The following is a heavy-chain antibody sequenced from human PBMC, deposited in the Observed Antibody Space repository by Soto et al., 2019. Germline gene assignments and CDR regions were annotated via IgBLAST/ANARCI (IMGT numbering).Heavy chain of an antibody. V-gene: IGHV3-23*01. CDR2: IGTDGNT. Sequence: RGGAVRLSCAASGFTFNSYAMNWVRQAPGKGLAWVSAIGTDGNTYYANSVKGRFTISRDNSRTTLYLQMNSLRVEDTALYYCVRKYPGTRPFDYWGQGTLVTVSS. J-gene: IGHJ4*01. CDR1: GFTFNSYA. CDR3: VRKYPGTRPFDY. D-gene: IGHD2-2*01.